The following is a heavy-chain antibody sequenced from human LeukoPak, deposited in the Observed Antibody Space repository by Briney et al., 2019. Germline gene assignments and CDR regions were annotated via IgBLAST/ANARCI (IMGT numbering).Heavy chain of an antibody. CDR2: ISRSGDGT. CDR1: EFTFSSYA. CDR3: AKDWVAGLFDY. D-gene: IGHD6-19*01. J-gene: IGHJ4*02. V-gene: IGHV3-23*01. Sequence: GGSLRLSCAASEFTFSSYAMTWVRQAPGKGLEWVSGISRSGDGTYYADSVKGRFTISRDNSKSTLYLQMNSLRAEDTAVYYGAKDWVAGLFDYWGQGTLVTVSS.